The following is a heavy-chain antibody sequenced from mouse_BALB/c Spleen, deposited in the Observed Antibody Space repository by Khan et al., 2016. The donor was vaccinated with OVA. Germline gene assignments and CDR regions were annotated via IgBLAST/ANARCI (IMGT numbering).Heavy chain of an antibody. V-gene: IGHV2-6-1*01. CDR1: GFSLTNYG. Sequence: QVQLKQSGPGLVAPSQSLSITCTISGFSLTNYGIHWVRQPPGKGLEWLVVIWSDGSTTYNSALKSRLTISKGNSKSQVFLKMNSRQTDDTAVYFCARQPYYHYNIMDYWGQGTSVTVSS. CDR2: IWSDGST. CDR3: ARQPYYHYNIMDY. D-gene: IGHD2-10*01. J-gene: IGHJ4*01.